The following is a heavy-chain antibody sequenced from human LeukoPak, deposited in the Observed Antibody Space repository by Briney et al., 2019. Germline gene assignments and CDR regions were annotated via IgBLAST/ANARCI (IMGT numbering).Heavy chain of an antibody. V-gene: IGHV3-48*02. CDR1: GFTFRNYD. D-gene: IGHD4-23*01. CDR2: IASGGGTP. CDR3: AAYGGSTRGSFDY. J-gene: IGHJ4*02. Sequence: GGSLRLSCVASGFTFRNYDMGWVRRTPGKGLEWVSNIASGGGTPFYADYVQGRFTISRDNAKNSLYLQMNTLRDEDTAVYYCAAYGGSTRGSFDYWGQGTLVTVFS.